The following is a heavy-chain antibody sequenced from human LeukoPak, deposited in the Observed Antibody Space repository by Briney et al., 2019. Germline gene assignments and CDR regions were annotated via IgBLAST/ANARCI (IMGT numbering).Heavy chain of an antibody. J-gene: IGHJ3*02. Sequence: GGSLRLSCSASGFTFSTFPMHWVRQAPGKGLEYFSAISRNGDTTYYADSVKGRFTISRDNSKNTLYLQMISLRPEDTAVYYCVKALTDDAFDIWGQGTMVTVSS. CDR3: VKALTDDAFDI. CDR1: GFTFSTFP. CDR2: ISRNGDTT. V-gene: IGHV3-64D*08.